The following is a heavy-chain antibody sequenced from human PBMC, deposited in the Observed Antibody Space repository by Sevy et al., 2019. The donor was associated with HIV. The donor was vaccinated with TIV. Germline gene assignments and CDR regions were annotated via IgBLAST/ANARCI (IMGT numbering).Heavy chain of an antibody. CDR2: IKQDGSEK. D-gene: IGHD3-3*01. J-gene: IGHJ6*02. CDR1: GFTFSSYW. Sequence: GSLRLSCAASGFTFSSYWMSWVRQAPGKGLEWVANIKQDGSEKYYVDSVKGRFTIPRDNAKNSLYLQMNSLRAEDTAVYYCARENYDFWRVSSNRGMDVWGQGTTVTVSS. V-gene: IGHV3-7*01. CDR3: ARENYDFWRVSSNRGMDV.